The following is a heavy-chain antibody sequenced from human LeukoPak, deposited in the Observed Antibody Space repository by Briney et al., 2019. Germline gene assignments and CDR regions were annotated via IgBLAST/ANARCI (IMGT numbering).Heavy chain of an antibody. CDR1: GFTFRSFA. J-gene: IGHJ4*02. CDR3: AKDGYNYSDY. V-gene: IGHV3-30*04. Sequence: PGGSLRLSCEASGFTFRSFAMNWVRQAPGKGLELVALISYDGNIEYYADSVKGRFTISRDNSNNTLFLQMSSLRAEDTAVYYCAKDGYNYSDYWGQGTLVTVSS. CDR2: ISYDGNIE. D-gene: IGHD5-24*01.